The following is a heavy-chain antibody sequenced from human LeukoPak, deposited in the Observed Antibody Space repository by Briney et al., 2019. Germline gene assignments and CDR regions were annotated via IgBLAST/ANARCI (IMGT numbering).Heavy chain of an antibody. Sequence: PGGSLRLSCSASGFTFNNYAMTWVRQAPGKGLEWVSSITNSGSITYYADSVKGRFTISRDNSKNTLYLQMNTLRAEDTAIYYCAARVITSAYLDYWGQGTLVTVSS. CDR2: ITNSGSIT. CDR3: AARVITSAYLDY. V-gene: IGHV3-23*01. D-gene: IGHD3-16*01. CDR1: GFTFNNYA. J-gene: IGHJ4*02.